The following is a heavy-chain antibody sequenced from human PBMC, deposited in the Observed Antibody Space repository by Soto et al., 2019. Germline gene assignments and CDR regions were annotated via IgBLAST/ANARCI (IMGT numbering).Heavy chain of an antibody. D-gene: IGHD6-13*01. CDR3: ARSYGSGGYRTEFDP. Sequence: ASVKVSCKASGYTFTSYYMHWVRQAPGQGLEWMGIINPSGGSTNYAQKFQGRVTMSRDTSTTTVYMELSSLRSEDTAVYYCARSYGSGGYRTEFDPWGQGTLVTVSS. V-gene: IGHV1-46*01. CDR1: GYTFTSYY. CDR2: INPSGGST. J-gene: IGHJ5*02.